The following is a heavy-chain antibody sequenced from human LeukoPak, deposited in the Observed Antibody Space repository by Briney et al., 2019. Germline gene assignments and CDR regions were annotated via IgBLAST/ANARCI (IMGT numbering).Heavy chain of an antibody. CDR3: AKSYSSGWYFYGMDV. Sequence: GGSLRLSCAASGFTFSNYNMIWVRQAPGKGLEWVSSISGSSSHIYYANSVKGRFTISRDNAENSLYLQMNGLRAEDTAVYYCAKSYSSGWYFYGMDVWGQGTTVTVSS. V-gene: IGHV3-21*01. CDR1: GFTFSNYN. J-gene: IGHJ6*02. D-gene: IGHD6-19*01. CDR2: ISGSSSHI.